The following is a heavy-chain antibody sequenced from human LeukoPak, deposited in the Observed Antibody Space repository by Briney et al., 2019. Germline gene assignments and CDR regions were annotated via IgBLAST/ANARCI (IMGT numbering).Heavy chain of an antibody. D-gene: IGHD1-14*01. CDR2: IHRSGST. Sequence: SETLSLTCTVSPDSTTSNFWSWVRQPPGKGLEWIGEIHRSGSTNYNPSLQSRVTISIDRSKNQTALELSSVTAADTAVYYCAREIVGGFNPGAYWGQGTLVTVSS. CDR3: AREIVGGFNPGAY. J-gene: IGHJ4*02. CDR1: PDSTTSNF. V-gene: IGHV4-4*02.